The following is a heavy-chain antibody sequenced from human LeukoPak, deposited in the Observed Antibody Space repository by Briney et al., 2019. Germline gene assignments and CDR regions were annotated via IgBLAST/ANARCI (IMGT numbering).Heavy chain of an antibody. CDR2: ISSSGSTI. Sequence: TGGPLRLSCAASGFTFSDYYMSWIRQAPGKGLEWVSYISSSGSTIYYADSVKGRFTISRDNAKNSLYLQMDSLRAEDTAVYYCARLFVYGSGAEAFDYWGQGALVTVSS. CDR3: ARLFVYGSGAEAFDY. D-gene: IGHD3-10*01. J-gene: IGHJ4*02. CDR1: GFTFSDYY. V-gene: IGHV3-11*04.